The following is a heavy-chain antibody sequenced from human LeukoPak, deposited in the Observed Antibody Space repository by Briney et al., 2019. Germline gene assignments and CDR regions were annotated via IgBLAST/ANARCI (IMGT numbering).Heavy chain of an antibody. CDR2: ISSSSTYI. CDR3: ARITGIEAAGDY. J-gene: IGHJ4*02. D-gene: IGHD6-13*01. Sequence: PGGSLRLSCAASGFTFSSFSMNWVRQAPGKGLEWVSSISSSSTYIYYADSVKGRFTISRDNTKHSLYLQLNSLRAEDTALYYCARITGIEAAGDYWGQGTLVTVSS. CDR1: GFTFSSFS. V-gene: IGHV3-21*01.